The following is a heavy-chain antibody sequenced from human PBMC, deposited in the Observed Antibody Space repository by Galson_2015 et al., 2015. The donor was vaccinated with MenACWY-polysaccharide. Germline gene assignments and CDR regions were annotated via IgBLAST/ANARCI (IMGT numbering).Heavy chain of an antibody. D-gene: IGHD2-2*02. CDR3: AREPAALPVDY. J-gene: IGHJ4*02. Sequence: SLRLSCAASGFTFSSYNMNWVRQAPGKGLEGISYISSGGTTIYYADSVKGRFTTSRDNAKNSLYLQMNDLRDEDTAVYYCAREPAALPVDYWGQGTLVTVSS. CDR1: GFTFSSYN. V-gene: IGHV3-48*03. CDR2: ISSGGTTI.